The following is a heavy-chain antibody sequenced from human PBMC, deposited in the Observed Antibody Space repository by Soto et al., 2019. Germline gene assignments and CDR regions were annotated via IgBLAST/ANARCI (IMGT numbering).Heavy chain of an antibody. CDR1: GGSISSSSYY. V-gene: IGHV4-39*01. J-gene: IGHJ4*02. Sequence: QLQLQESGPGLVKPSETLSLTCTVSGGSISSSSYYWGWIRQPPGKGLEWIGSIYYSGSTYYNPSLKSRVTISVDTSKNQFSLKLSSVTAADTAVYYCARLNRMIVVVADYWGQGTLVTVSS. CDR3: ARLNRMIVVVADY. CDR2: IYYSGST. D-gene: IGHD3-22*01.